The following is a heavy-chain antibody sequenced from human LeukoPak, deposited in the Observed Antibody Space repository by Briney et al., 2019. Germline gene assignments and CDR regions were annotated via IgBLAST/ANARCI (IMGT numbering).Heavy chain of an antibody. Sequence: GGSLRLSCAASGFIFSSYWISWVRQAPGKGLEWVANINQDGSEKYYVDSVKGRFTISRDNAKNSLFLQMNSLRAEDTAVYYCVRNSPYVPPGYWGQGTLVTVSS. D-gene: IGHD1-7*01. V-gene: IGHV3-7*01. J-gene: IGHJ4*02. CDR1: GFIFSSYW. CDR2: INQDGSEK. CDR3: VRNSPYVPPGY.